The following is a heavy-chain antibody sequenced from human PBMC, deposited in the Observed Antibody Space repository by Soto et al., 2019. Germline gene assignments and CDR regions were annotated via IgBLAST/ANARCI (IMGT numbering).Heavy chain of an antibody. CDR3: ARDRWELFEAFDT. CDR2: ISASSHI. CDR1: GFRRGSYS. D-gene: IGHD1-26*01. J-gene: IGHJ3*02. Sequence: GGNLGLCSAASGFRRGSYSMNCVHQGPGKRLASVSSISASSHIYYADSVKGRVTISRDNAKNSLYLQMDSLRPEDTAVYYSARDRWELFEAFDTWGQGT. V-gene: IGHV3-21*01.